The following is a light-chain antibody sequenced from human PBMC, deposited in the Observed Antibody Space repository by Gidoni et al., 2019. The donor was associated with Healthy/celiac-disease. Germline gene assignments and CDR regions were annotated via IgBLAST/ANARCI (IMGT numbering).Light chain of an antibody. V-gene: IGLV1-40*01. CDR2: GNS. J-gene: IGLJ3*02. CDR3: QSYDSSLSGYWV. Sequence: QSVLTQPPSVSGAPGQRVTISCTGSSSNIGAGYDVHWYPPLPGTAPKLLISGNSNRPSGVPDRFSGSKSGTSASLAITGLQAEDEADYYCQSYDSSLSGYWVFGGGTKLTVL. CDR1: SSNIGAGYD.